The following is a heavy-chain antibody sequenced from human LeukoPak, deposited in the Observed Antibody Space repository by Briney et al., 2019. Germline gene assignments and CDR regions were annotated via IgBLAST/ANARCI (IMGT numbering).Heavy chain of an antibody. CDR2: IIPLFDTA. V-gene: IGHV1-69*06. D-gene: IGHD1-1*01. CDR1: GDTFSNYA. J-gene: IGHJ5*02. Sequence: SVKVSCKASGDTFSNYAISWVRQAPGQGLEWMGRIIPLFDTADYAQKSQGRVTITADKSTSTVHMQLSSLRSEDTAIYYCARERMETLPNCFDPWGQGTLVTVSS. CDR3: ARERMETLPNCFDP.